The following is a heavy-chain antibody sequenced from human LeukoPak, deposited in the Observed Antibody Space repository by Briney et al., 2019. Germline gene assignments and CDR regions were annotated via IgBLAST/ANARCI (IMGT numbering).Heavy chain of an antibody. CDR1: GYTFTSYY. CDR2: INPKSGGT. D-gene: IGHD6-19*01. Sequence: ASVKVSCKASGYTFTSYYMHWVRQAPGQGLEWKGWINPKSGGTSYAQRFQGRVTMTKDTSISTAYMELSSLRPDDTAAYYCARDPRIIAVAGPYHFDHWGQGTLVTVSS. CDR3: ARDPRIIAVAGPYHFDH. V-gene: IGHV1-2*02. J-gene: IGHJ4*02.